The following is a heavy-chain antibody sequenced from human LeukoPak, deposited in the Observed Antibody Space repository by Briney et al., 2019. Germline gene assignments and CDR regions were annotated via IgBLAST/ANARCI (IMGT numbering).Heavy chain of an antibody. D-gene: IGHD5-18*01. CDR3: ARENVDTAMITWWFDP. V-gene: IGHV1-46*01. J-gene: IGHJ5*02. CDR2: INPSDGST. Sequence: APVKVSCKASGYTFTSYYMHWVRQAPGQGLEWMGIINPSDGSTTYAQKFRGRVTMTRDMSTSAVHMELSSLRYEDTAVYYCARENVDTAMITWWFDPWGQGTLVTVSS. CDR1: GYTFTSYY.